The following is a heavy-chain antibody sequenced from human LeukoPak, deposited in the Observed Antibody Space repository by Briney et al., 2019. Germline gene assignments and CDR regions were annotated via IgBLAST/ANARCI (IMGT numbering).Heavy chain of an antibody. D-gene: IGHD5-18*01. CDR2: TSSSSSHT. CDR1: GFTFSDYY. V-gene: IGHV3-11*05. CDR3: ARAASRGYSYGFDY. Sequence: PGGSLRLSCAASGFTFSDYYMSWIRQAPGKGLEWVSYTSSSSSHTNYADSVKGRFTISRHNAKNSLYLQMNSLRAEDTAVYYCARAASRGYSYGFDYWGQGTLVTVSS. J-gene: IGHJ4*02.